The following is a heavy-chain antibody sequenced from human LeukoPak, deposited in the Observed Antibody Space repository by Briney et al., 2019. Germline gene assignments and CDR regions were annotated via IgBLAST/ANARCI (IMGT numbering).Heavy chain of an antibody. CDR3: AKDPMVRGVIIQYYFDY. CDR2: ISGSGGST. D-gene: IGHD3-10*01. V-gene: IGHV3-23*01. J-gene: IGHJ4*02. Sequence: PGGSLRLSCAASGFTFSSYAMSWVRQAPGKGLEWVSAISGSGGSTYYADSVKGRFTISRDNSKNTLYLQMNSLRAEDTAVYYCAKDPMVRGVIIQYYFDYWGQGTLVTVSS. CDR1: GFTFSSYA.